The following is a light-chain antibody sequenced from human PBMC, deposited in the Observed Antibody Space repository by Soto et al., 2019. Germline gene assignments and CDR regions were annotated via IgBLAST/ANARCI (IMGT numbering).Light chain of an antibody. V-gene: IGKV1-5*01. CDR3: QQYNSYSPPLT. CDR2: DAS. J-gene: IGKJ4*01. CDR1: QSISSW. Sequence: DIQMTQSPSTLSASVGDRVTITCRARQSISSWLAWYQQKPGKAPKLLIYDASSLESGYPSRFSGSGSGTEFTLTISSLQPDDFATYYCQQYNSYSPPLTFGGGTKVEIK.